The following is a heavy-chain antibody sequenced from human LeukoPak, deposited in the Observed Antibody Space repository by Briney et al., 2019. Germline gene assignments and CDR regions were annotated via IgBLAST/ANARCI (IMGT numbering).Heavy chain of an antibody. CDR3: ARRGGGAAGRGWFDP. J-gene: IGHJ5*02. CDR1: GGSFSGYY. Sequence: PSETLSLTCAVYGGSFSGYYWSWIRQPPGKGLEWIGEINHSGSTNYNPSLESRVTISVDTSKNQFSLKLSSVTAADTAVYYCARRGGGAAGRGWFDPWGQGTLVTVSS. D-gene: IGHD6-13*01. CDR2: INHSGST. V-gene: IGHV4-34*01.